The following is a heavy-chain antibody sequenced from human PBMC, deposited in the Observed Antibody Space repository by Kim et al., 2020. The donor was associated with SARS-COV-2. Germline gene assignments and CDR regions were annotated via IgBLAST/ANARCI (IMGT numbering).Heavy chain of an antibody. V-gene: IGHV3-48*02. CDR2: SSRNI. D-gene: IGHD6-13*01. J-gene: IGHJ4*02. CDR3: ARVSQQLAPDY. Sequence: SSRNIYYADSVKGRFSNSRDNAKNSLYLQMNSLRDEDTGVYYCARVSQQLAPDYWGQGTLVTVSS.